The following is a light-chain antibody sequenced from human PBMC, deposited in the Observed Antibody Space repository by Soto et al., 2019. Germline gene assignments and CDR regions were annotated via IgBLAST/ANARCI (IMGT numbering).Light chain of an antibody. CDR1: QSVSRY. V-gene: IGKV3-11*01. CDR3: QQRSNWLLT. CDR2: DAS. J-gene: IGKJ4*01. Sequence: EIVLTQSPATLSLAPGERATLSCRASQSVSRYLALYQQKPGQAPRLLIYDASNRATGIPARFSGSGSGTDFTLTISSLEPEDFAVYYCQQRSNWLLTFGGGTKVEIK.